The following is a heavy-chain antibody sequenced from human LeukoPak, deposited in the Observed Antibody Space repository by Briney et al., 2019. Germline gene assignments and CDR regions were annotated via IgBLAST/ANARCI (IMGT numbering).Heavy chain of an antibody. CDR2: TNSDGSST. Sequence: GGSLRLSCAASGFTFSSYWMHWVRQAPGKGLVWVSRTNSDGSSTSYADSVKGRFTISRDNAKNTLYLQMNSLRAEDTAVYYCARVPFDYYDSSGPFDYWGQGTLVTVSS. CDR1: GFTFSSYW. D-gene: IGHD3-22*01. V-gene: IGHV3-74*01. J-gene: IGHJ4*02. CDR3: ARVPFDYYDSSGPFDY.